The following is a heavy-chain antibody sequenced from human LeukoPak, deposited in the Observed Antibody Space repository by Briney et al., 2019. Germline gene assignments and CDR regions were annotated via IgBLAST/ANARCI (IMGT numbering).Heavy chain of an antibody. V-gene: IGHV4-59*01. D-gene: IGHD4-23*01. CDR1: GGSISSYY. CDR3: ARGVNGGNFWIDYMDV. Sequence: SETLSLTCTVSGGSISSYYWSWIRQPPGKGLEGIGYIYYSGSTNYNPSLKSRVTISVDTSKNQFSLKLSSVTAADTAVYYCARGVNGGNFWIDYMDVWGKGTTVTVSS. CDR2: IYYSGST. J-gene: IGHJ6*03.